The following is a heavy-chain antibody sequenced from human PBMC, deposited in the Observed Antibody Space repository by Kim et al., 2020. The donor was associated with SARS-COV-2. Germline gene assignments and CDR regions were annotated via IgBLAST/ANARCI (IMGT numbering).Heavy chain of an antibody. J-gene: IGHJ5*02. Sequence: YSQQFQGSVTMTRDTSATTAYMELSSLASNDTAVYYCAREGSGSYNWFDPWGQGTLVTVSS. D-gene: IGHD3-10*01. V-gene: IGHV1-3*01. CDR3: AREGSGSYNWFDP.